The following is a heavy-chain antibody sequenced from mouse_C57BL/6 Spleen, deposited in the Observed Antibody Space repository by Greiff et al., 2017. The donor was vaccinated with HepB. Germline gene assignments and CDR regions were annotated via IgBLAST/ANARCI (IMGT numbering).Heavy chain of an antibody. Sequence: EVKLMESEGGLVQPGSSMKLSCTASGFTFSDYYMAWVRQVPEKGLEWVANINYDGSSTYYLDSLKSRFIISRDNAKNILYLQMSSLKSEDTATYYCARLGPPYYYAMDYWGQGTSVTVSS. J-gene: IGHJ4*01. D-gene: IGHD4-1*01. V-gene: IGHV5-16*01. CDR1: GFTFSDYY. CDR2: INYDGSST. CDR3: ARLGPPYYYAMDY.